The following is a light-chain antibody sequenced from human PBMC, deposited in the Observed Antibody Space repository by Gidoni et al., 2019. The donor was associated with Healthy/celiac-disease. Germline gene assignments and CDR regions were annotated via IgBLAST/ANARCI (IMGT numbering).Light chain of an antibody. CDR1: QSVKCNY. V-gene: IGKV3-20*01. Sequence: DIVLTQSPDTLSSSPGESAILSCRANQSVKCNYLSWYQQKPAQAPRLLISGASIRATGIPDRFSGSGSGTDFTLTISRLEPEDFSVYYCQQYTNSLTFGGGTKVEIK. CDR3: QQYTNSLT. J-gene: IGKJ4*01. CDR2: GAS.